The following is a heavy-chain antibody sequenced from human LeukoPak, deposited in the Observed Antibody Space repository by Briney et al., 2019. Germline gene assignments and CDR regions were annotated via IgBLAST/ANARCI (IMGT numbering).Heavy chain of an antibody. V-gene: IGHV1-69*05. J-gene: IGHJ4*02. CDR1: VGTFSSYA. Sequence: SVKVSCKASVGTFSSYAISWVRQAPGQGLEWMGGIIPIFGTANYAQKFQGRVTITTDESTSTAYMELSSLRSEDTAVYYCARGPAAADGPAYFDYWGQGTLVTVSS. D-gene: IGHD6-13*01. CDR3: ARGPAAADGPAYFDY. CDR2: IIPIFGTA.